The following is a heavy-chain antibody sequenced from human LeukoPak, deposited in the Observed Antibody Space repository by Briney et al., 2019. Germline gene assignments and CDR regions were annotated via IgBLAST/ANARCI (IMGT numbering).Heavy chain of an antibody. CDR3: AKENIYSSGPDY. D-gene: IGHD6-19*01. V-gene: IGHV3-23*01. Sequence: GGSLRLSCAASGFTFSSYTMSWVRQAPGKGLEWVSAISGSGGSTYYADSVKGRFTISRDNSKNTLYLQMNSLRAEDTAVYCCAKENIYSSGPDYWGQGTLVTVSS. CDR2: ISGSGGST. CDR1: GFTFSSYT. J-gene: IGHJ4*02.